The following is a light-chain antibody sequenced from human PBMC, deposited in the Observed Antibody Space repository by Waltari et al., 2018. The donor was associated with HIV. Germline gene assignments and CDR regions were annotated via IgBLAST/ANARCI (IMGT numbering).Light chain of an antibody. Sequence: QSVLSHPPSVSGTPPQRVTIPCPERRSHLGAGYDVPPYQQLPGTAPKLLIYGNSNRPSGVPDRFSGSKSGTSASLAITGLQAEDEADYYCQSYDSSLSGVVFGGGTKLTVL. CDR2: GNS. CDR3: QSYDSSLSGVV. CDR1: RSHLGAGYD. J-gene: IGLJ2*01. V-gene: IGLV1-40*01.